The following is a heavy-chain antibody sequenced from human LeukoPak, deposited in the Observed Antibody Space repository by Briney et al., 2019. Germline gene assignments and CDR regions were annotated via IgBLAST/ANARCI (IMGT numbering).Heavy chain of an antibody. CDR1: GYALNGLS. Sequence: ASVKVSCKASGYALNGLSIHWVRQSPGKGLEWMGGFEPEEGKTIYAQTFQGRLSMTEDTSTDTAFMELSTLESEDTAVYCCANEGDGFDLWGQGTMVTVSS. J-gene: IGHJ3*01. CDR3: ANEGDGFDL. CDR2: FEPEEGKT. V-gene: IGHV1-24*01.